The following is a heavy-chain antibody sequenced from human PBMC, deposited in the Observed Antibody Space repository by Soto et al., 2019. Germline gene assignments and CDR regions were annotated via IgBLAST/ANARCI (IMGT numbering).Heavy chain of an antibody. CDR2: DYSDSA. Sequence: QVQLQESGPGVVKPSETLSLTCTVSGASVSSHHWTWIRQPPGKGLEWIGDYSDSASYSPSLKSRVTLSADPSKNQCSLHLSSVTDADTAVYYCAAYRRGEGGRGYWGQGTLVTVSS. J-gene: IGHJ4*02. CDR1: GASVSSHH. CDR3: AAYRRGEGGRGY. D-gene: IGHD6-19*01. V-gene: IGHV4-59*08.